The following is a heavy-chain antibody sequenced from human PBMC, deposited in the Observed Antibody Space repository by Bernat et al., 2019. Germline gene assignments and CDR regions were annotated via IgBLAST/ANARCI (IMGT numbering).Heavy chain of an antibody. V-gene: IGHV3-30-3*01. D-gene: IGHD3-3*01. CDR1: GFTFSSYS. Sequence: QVQLVESGGGVVQSGRSLRLSCAASGFTFSSYSMHWVRQAPGKGLEWVAVVSYDGNKKYYADSVKGRYTISRDNSKNTLYLQMNSLRPEDTAVYFCARAQSGYASIDYWGQGTLVTVSS. CDR3: ARAQSGYASIDY. CDR2: VSYDGNKK. J-gene: IGHJ4*02.